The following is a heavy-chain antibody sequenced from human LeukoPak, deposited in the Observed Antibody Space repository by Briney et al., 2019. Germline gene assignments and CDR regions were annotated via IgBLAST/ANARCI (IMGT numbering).Heavy chain of an antibody. V-gene: IGHV3-21*06. J-gene: IGHJ3*02. CDR3: ARDRSGYYDNSGYYYDANAFDI. CDR2: ISRSSIYI. CDR1: GFTFSNYS. Sequence: TGGSLRLSCAASGFTFSNYSMNWVRQAPGKGLEWVSSISRSSIYIYYADSVKGRFTISRDNAKNSLSLQMNSLRAEDTAVYFCARDRSGYYDNSGYYYDANAFDIWGQGTMVTVSS. D-gene: IGHD3-22*01.